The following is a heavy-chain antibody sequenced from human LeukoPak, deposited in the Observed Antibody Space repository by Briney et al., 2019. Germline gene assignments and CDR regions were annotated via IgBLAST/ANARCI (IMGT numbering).Heavy chain of an antibody. CDR2: INPDSGDT. Sequence: ASVKVSCKASGYTFTYYYIHWMRQAPGQGLEWMGWINPDSGDTSYAQKFQGRVTITADESTSTAYMELSSLRSEDTAVYYCASHKIAAAGGFDYWGQGTLVTVSS. CDR1: GYTFTYYY. V-gene: IGHV1-2*02. D-gene: IGHD6-13*01. CDR3: ASHKIAAAGGFDY. J-gene: IGHJ4*02.